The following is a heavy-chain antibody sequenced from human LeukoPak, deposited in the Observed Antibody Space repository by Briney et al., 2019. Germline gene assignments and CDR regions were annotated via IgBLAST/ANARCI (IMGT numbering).Heavy chain of an antibody. J-gene: IGHJ5*02. CDR3: ARGVTTERYNWIDP. CDR2: ISYDAKSN. V-gene: IGHV3-30*03. CDR1: GFTFSSYG. Sequence: GGSLRLSCVTSGFTFSSYGMHWVRQVPGKGLEWVAVISYDAKSNYHVDSVKGRFTISRDNSKNMVYLQMNSLRVEDTAVYCCARGVTTERYNWIDPWGQGTLVTVSS. D-gene: IGHD4-11*01.